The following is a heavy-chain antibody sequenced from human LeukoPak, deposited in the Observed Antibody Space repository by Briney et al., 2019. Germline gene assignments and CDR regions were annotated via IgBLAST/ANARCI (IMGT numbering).Heavy chain of an antibody. Sequence: GGSLRLSCAASGFTFSSYAMSWVRQAPGKGLEWVSAISGSGGSTYYADSVKDRFTISRDNSKNTLYLQMNSLRAEDTAVYYCAKDDAPYYYYYGMDVWGQGTTVTGSS. J-gene: IGHJ6*02. V-gene: IGHV3-23*01. CDR3: AKDDAPYYYYYGMDV. CDR2: ISGSGGST. CDR1: GFTFSSYA.